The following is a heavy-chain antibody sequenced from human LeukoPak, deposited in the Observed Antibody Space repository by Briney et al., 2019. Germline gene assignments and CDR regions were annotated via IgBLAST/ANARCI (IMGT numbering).Heavy chain of an antibody. CDR1: GGSISSYY. V-gene: IGHV4-39*01. J-gene: IGHJ4*02. Sequence: PSETLSLTCTVSGGSISSYYWGWIRQPPGKGLEWIGSIYYSGSTYYNPSLKSRVTISVDTSKNQFSLKLSSVTAADTAVYYCAGGIAVAPPDYWGQGTLVTVSS. CDR3: AGGIAVAPPDY. CDR2: IYYSGST. D-gene: IGHD6-19*01.